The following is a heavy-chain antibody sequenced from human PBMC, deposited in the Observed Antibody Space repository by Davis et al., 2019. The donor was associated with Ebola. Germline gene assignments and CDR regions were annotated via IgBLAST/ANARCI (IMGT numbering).Heavy chain of an antibody. D-gene: IGHD3-22*01. J-gene: IGHJ6*02. CDR1: GGSISNYY. Sequence: SETLSLTCTVSGGSISNYYWSWIRQPPGKGLEWIGYIYSSGSTMYNASLKSRVTISVDTSKNQFSLKLSSVTAADTAVYYCARIYSSGYPYYYHGLDFWGQGTTVTVSS. CDR3: ARIYSSGYPYYYHGLDF. V-gene: IGHV4-59*01. CDR2: IYSSGST.